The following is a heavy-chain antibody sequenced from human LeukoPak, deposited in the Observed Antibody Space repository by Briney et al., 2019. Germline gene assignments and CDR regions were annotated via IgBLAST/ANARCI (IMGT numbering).Heavy chain of an antibody. CDR3: ARSSRSTSLDY. CDR1: GYSISSGYF. D-gene: IGHD2-2*01. Sequence: MASETLSLTCAVSGYSISSGYFWGWIRQPPGKGLEWIGSIYHSGSTYYNPSLKSRVTISVDTSKNQFSLKLSSVTAADTAVYYCARSSRSTSLDYWGPGALVTVSS. V-gene: IGHV4-38-2*01. J-gene: IGHJ4*02. CDR2: IYHSGST.